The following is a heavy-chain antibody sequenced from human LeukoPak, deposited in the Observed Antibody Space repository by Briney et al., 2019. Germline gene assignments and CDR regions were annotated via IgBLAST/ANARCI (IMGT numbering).Heavy chain of an antibody. CDR3: ARDQQQWLTGDFDY. CDR2: IWYDGSNR. V-gene: IGHV3-33*01. D-gene: IGHD6-19*01. Sequence: PGGSLRLSCAASGFTFSSYGMHWVRQAPGKGLEWVAVIWYDGSNRYYADSVKGRFTISRDNSKNTLYLQMNSLRAEDTAVYYCARDQQQWLTGDFDYWGQGTLVTVSS. CDR1: GFTFSSYG. J-gene: IGHJ4*02.